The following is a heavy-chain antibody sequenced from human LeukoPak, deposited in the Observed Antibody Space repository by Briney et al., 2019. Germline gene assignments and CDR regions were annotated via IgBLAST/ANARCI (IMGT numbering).Heavy chain of an antibody. Sequence: PGGSLRLSRAASGFTFSSYSMNWVRQAPGKGLEWVSSISSSSSYIYYADSVKGRFTISRDNAKNSLYQQMNSLRAEDTAVYYCVRDIVVVPAASVDYWGQGTLVTVSS. D-gene: IGHD2-2*01. CDR3: VRDIVVVPAASVDY. CDR1: GFTFSSYS. CDR2: ISSSSSYI. J-gene: IGHJ4*02. V-gene: IGHV3-21*01.